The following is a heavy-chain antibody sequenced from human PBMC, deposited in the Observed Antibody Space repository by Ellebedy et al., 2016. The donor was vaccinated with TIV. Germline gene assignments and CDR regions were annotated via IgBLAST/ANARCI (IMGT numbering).Heavy chain of an antibody. Sequence: LSLTCAASGFTFSTYAVHWVRQASDKGLEWVAVIPSDGSSKYYADSVKGRFTMSRDNSKNTLYLQMNRLRPEDTAVYYCARGGLYGTSVEGFDYWGQGTLVTVSS. CDR1: GFTFSTYA. CDR2: IPSDGSSK. D-gene: IGHD4-17*01. CDR3: ARGGLYGTSVEGFDY. V-gene: IGHV3-30-3*01. J-gene: IGHJ4*02.